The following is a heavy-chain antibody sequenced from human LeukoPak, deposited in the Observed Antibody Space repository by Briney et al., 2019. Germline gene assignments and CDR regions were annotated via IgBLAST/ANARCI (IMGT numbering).Heavy chain of an antibody. CDR2: VRSKAYGWTT. Sequence: GGSLRLSCTASGFTFGDYAMSWFRRAPGKGLEGVGFVRSKAYGWTTEYAASVKGRFSISRDDSKSIAYLQMNSLKTEDTAVYYCTSHPQGYSYGYFDYWGQGTLLPPPS. V-gene: IGHV3-49*03. D-gene: IGHD5-18*01. CDR3: TSHPQGYSYGYFDY. CDR1: GFTFGDYA. J-gene: IGHJ4*02.